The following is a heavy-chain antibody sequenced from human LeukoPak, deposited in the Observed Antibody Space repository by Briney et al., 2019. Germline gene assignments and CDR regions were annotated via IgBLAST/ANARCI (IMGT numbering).Heavy chain of an antibody. CDR2: IYTSGST. CDR1: GGSISSYY. V-gene: IGHV4-4*07. CDR3: ARGFPYQWDRTFFDY. J-gene: IGHJ4*02. D-gene: IGHD1-26*01. Sequence: SETLSLTCTVSGGSISSYYWSWIRQPAGKGLEWIGRIYTSGSTNYNPSLKSRVTMSVDTSKNQYSLKLSSVTAADTAVYYCARGFPYQWDRTFFDYWGQGTLVTVSS.